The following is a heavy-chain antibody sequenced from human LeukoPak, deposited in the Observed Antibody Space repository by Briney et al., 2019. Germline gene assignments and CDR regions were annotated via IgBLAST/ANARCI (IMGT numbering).Heavy chain of an antibody. J-gene: IGHJ4*02. D-gene: IGHD3-10*01. CDR3: ARGYFSSGSWVGDY. V-gene: IGHV5-51*01. Sequence: GESLKISCKGSGYSFTSYWIAWVRQMPGKGLELMGIIYPGDSDTRYSPSFQGQVTISADKSISTANLQWSSLKASDTAMYYCARGYFSSGSWVGDYWGQGTLVTVSS. CDR2: IYPGDSDT. CDR1: GYSFTSYW.